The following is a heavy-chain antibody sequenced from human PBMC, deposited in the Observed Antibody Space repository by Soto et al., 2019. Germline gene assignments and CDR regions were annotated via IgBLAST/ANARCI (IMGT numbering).Heavy chain of an antibody. V-gene: IGHV4-31*11. Sequence: SETLSLTCAVSVGSISSGGYYWNWIRQHPGKGLEWIGYIYYSGSTYYNPSLKRRVTISVDTPKNQFSLKLTSVTVADTAVYYCARGRVDVVAVTERVNWFDPWGQGTLVT. CDR1: VGSISSGGYY. CDR2: IYYSGST. D-gene: IGHD2-21*02. CDR3: ARGRVDVVAVTERVNWFDP. J-gene: IGHJ5*02.